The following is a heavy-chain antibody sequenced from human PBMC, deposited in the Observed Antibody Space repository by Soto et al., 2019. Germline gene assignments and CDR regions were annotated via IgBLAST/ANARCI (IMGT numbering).Heavy chain of an antibody. J-gene: IGHJ4*02. CDR2: FDAGGGEA. Sequence: ASVKVSCKISGHTLPGFSIHWVRQAPGQGLEWMGGFDAGGGEAIYSQKWHGRVTITQDTVTGTAYMELSSLKSDDTAVYYCATPTALGAAMISNINFDFWGQGTPVTVSS. V-gene: IGHV1-24*01. CDR1: GHTLPGFS. D-gene: IGHD3-16*01. CDR3: ATPTALGAAMISNINFDF.